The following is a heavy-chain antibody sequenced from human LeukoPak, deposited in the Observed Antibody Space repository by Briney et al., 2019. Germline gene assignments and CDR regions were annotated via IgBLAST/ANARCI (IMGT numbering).Heavy chain of an antibody. CDR2: ISHDSGIK. D-gene: IGHD2-15*01. J-gene: IGHJ4*02. CDR3: VRDNPRCCGVVPANIDDY. Sequence: GGSLRLSCAASEFSFSRDSMNWVRQAPGKGLEWISYISHDSGIKYYADSVRGRFTISRDNAKNSLYLQMHSLRAEDTAVYFCVRDNPRCCGVVPANIDDYWGQGTLVTVSS. V-gene: IGHV3-48*01. CDR1: EFSFSRDS.